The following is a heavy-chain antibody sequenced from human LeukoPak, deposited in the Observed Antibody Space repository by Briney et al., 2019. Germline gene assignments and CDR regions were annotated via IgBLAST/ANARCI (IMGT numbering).Heavy chain of an antibody. D-gene: IGHD3-3*01. CDR3: AREGSVFGVVISSDY. V-gene: IGHV1-18*01. Sequence: ASVKVSCKASGHTFTSYGISWVRQAPGQGLEWMGWISAYNGNTNYAQKLQGRVTMTTDTSTSTAYMELRSLRSDDTAVYYCAREGSVFGVVISSDYWGQGTLVTVSS. J-gene: IGHJ4*02. CDR1: GHTFTSYG. CDR2: ISAYNGNT.